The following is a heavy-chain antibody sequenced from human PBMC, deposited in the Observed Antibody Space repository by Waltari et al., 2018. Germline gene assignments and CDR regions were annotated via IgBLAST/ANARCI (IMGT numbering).Heavy chain of an antibody. CDR2: ISYDGSNK. CDR3: ARELGVVSGGGDY. V-gene: IGHV3-30-3*01. D-gene: IGHD3-3*01. J-gene: IGHJ4*02. Sequence: QVQLVESGGGVVQPGRSLRLSCAASGFTFSSYAMHWVRQAPGKGLEWVAVISYDGSNKYYADSVKGRFTISRDNSKNTLYLQMNSLRAEDTAVYYCARELGVVSGGGDYWGQGTLVTVSS. CDR1: GFTFSSYA.